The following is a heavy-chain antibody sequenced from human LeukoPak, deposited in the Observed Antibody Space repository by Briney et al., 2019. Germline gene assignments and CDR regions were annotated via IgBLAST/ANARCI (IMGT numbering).Heavy chain of an antibody. J-gene: IGHJ4*02. Sequence: GGSLRLSCAASGFTFDDYAMHWVRQAPGKGLEWVSCISWNSGTIYYADSVKGRFTISRDDAKNSLYLQMNSLRPEDTALYYCAKRSAAGTVGYSDYWGQGNLVTVSS. V-gene: IGHV3-9*01. CDR2: ISWNSGTI. CDR3: AKRSAAGTVGYSDY. CDR1: GFTFDDYA. D-gene: IGHD6-13*01.